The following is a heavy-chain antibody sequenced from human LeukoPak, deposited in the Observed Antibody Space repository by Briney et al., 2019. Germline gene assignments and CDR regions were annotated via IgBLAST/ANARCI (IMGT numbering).Heavy chain of an antibody. CDR1: GGSISSSSYY. D-gene: IGHD2-2*01. CDR2: IYYSGST. CDR3: ARFISSGTSLPKSYAFDI. J-gene: IGHJ3*02. Sequence: SETLSLTCTVSGGSISSSSYYWGWIRQPPGKGLEWIGSIYYSGSTYYNPSLKSRVTISVDTSKNQFSLKLSSVTAADPAVYYCARFISSGTSLPKSYAFDIWGQGTMVTVSS. V-gene: IGHV4-39*07.